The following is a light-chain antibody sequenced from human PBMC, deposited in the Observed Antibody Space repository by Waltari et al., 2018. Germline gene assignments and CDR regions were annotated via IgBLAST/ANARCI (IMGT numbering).Light chain of an antibody. J-gene: IGKJ2*01. CDR3: QQYYGPPMYT. CDR2: WAS. V-gene: IGKV4-1*01. Sequence: DIVMTQSPDSLAVSLGERATVNCKSSQSVLYSSNNKNHLAWYQQKPGQPPKPLIDWASPRESGVPDRFSGSGSGTDFTITIASLQAEDVAVYYCQQYYGPPMYTFGQGTKLEIK. CDR1: QSVLYSSNNKNH.